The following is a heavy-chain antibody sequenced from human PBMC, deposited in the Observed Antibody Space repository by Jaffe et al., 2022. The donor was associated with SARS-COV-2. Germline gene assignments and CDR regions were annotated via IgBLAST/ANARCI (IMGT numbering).Heavy chain of an antibody. CDR2: INSVGTI. V-gene: IGHV3-53*01. J-gene: IGHJ4*02. Sequence: EVQLVESGGGLIQPGGSLRLSCAASGFTVSSNYMSWVRQAPGKGLEWVSVINSVGTIHYLDSVRGRFTISRDDSKNTVYLQMNSLRAEDTAVYYCARDEATVDYWGQGTLVTVSS. CDR3: ARDEATVDY. CDR1: GFTVSSNY.